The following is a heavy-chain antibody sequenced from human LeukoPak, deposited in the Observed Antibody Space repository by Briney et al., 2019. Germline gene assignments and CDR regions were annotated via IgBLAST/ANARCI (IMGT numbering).Heavy chain of an antibody. CDR3: AREAIVATSPLSY. CDR2: ITGSSSYI. CDR1: GLTFSIFG. V-gene: IGHV3-21*01. J-gene: IGHJ4*02. D-gene: IGHD5-12*01. Sequence: PGVSLRLPCAACGLTFSIFGMNWVRQASGKGLECVSSITGSSSYIYYADSVKGRFTISRDNAKNSLYLQMNSLRAEDTAVYYCAREAIVATSPLSYLGQGALVTDSS.